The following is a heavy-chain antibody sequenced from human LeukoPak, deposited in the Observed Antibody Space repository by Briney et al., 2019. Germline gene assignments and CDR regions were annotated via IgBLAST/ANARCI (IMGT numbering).Heavy chain of an antibody. CDR3: ARALVDGYKELGY. V-gene: IGHV1-18*01. D-gene: IGHD5-24*01. CDR2: ISAYNGNT. Sequence: GASVKVSCKASGYTFTTYGITWVRQAPGQGLEWMGWISAYNGNTNYAQRLQGRVTMTTDTSTSTAYMELRSLRSDDTAVYYCARALVDGYKELGYWGQGTLVTVSS. J-gene: IGHJ4*02. CDR1: GYTFTTYG.